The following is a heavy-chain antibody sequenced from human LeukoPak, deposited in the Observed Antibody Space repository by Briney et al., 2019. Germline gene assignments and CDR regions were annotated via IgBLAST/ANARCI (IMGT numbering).Heavy chain of an antibody. CDR3: ASRHCSGGGCYFAGADPFDY. D-gene: IGHD2-15*01. CDR2: IYSGGNI. CDR1: GFTFSSTY. Sequence: GGSLRLSCAASGFTFSSTYMSWVRQAPGKGLEWVSVIYSGGNIYYIDSVKGRFTISRDTSKNTLYLQMNSLRAEDTAMYYCASRHCSGGGCYFAGADPFDYWGQGTLVTVSS. J-gene: IGHJ4*02. V-gene: IGHV3-53*01.